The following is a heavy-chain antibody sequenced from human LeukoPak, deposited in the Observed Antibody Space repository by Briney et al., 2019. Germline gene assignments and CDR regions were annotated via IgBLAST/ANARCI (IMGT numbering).Heavy chain of an antibody. CDR3: ATWELHFDI. CDR2: IRPNSGVT. CDR1: GYTFTSYG. V-gene: IGHV1-2*02. J-gene: IGHJ3*02. Sequence: ASVKVSCKASGYTFTSYGISWVRQAPGQGLEWMGWIRPNSGVTNYTQKFQGRVTMTRDTSINTAYMELSSLTSDDTAVYFCATWELHFDIWGQGTMVTVAS. D-gene: IGHD3-10*01.